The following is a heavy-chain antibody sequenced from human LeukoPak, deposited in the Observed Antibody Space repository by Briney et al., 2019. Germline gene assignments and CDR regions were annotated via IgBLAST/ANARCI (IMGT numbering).Heavy chain of an antibody. Sequence: GASVEVSCKASGYTFTSYYMHWVRQAPGQGLEWMGIINPSGGSTSYAQKFQGRVTMTRVTSTSTVYMELSSLRSEDTAVYYCARDTTKGIPKGGGSYSGGVFDYWGQGTLVTVSS. V-gene: IGHV1-46*01. D-gene: IGHD1-26*01. J-gene: IGHJ4*02. CDR2: INPSGGST. CDR1: GYTFTSYY. CDR3: ARDTTKGIPKGGGSYSGGVFDY.